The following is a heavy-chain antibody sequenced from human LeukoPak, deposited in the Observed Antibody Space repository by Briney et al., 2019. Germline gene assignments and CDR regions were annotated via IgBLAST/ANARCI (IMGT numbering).Heavy chain of an antibody. CDR1: GYTFTSYY. Sequence: ASVKVSCKASGYTFTSYYIHWVRQAPGQGLEWMGIINPSGGSTSYAQKFQGRVTMTRDTSTSTVYMELSSLRSEDTAVYYCARVTVRGVIENWGQGTLVTVSS. V-gene: IGHV1-46*01. CDR2: INPSGGST. D-gene: IGHD3-10*01. J-gene: IGHJ4*02. CDR3: ARVTVRGVIEN.